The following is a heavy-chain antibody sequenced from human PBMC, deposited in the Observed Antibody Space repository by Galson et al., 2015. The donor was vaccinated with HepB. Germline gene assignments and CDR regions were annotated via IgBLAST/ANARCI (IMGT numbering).Heavy chain of an antibody. CDR2: TYYRSKCYT. J-gene: IGHJ5*02. D-gene: IGHD6-13*01. Sequence: CAIAADRVSGDSADWNWIRQSPSRGREWLGRTYYRSKCYTAYAVSVQGRITITPDTSKNQFSLQLNSVTPDDTAVYYCARVEQQVVPTGWFDLWGQGTLVTVSS. V-gene: IGHV6-1*01. CDR3: ARVEQQVVPTGWFDL. CDR1: ADRVSGDSAD.